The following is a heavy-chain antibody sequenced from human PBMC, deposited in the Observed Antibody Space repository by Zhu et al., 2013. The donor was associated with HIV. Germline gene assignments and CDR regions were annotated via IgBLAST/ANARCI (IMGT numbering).Heavy chain of an antibody. Sequence: QVQLVQSGAEVKKPGSSVKVSCKASGGTFSSYAISWVRQAPGQGLEWMGGIIPIFGTANYAQKFQGRVTITADESTSTAYMELSSLRSEDTAVYYCARDGHLNLWGSYRYSELDYWGQGTLVTVSS. D-gene: IGHD3-16*02. CDR1: GGTFSSYA. CDR2: IIPIFGTA. V-gene: IGHV1-69*01. J-gene: IGHJ4*02. CDR3: ARDGHLNLWGSYRYSELDY.